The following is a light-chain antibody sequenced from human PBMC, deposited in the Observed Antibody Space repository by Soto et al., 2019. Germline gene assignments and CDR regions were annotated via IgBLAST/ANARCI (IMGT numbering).Light chain of an antibody. CDR3: QQYVSSPWE. CDR2: RAS. V-gene: IGKV3-15*01. CDR1: QNIYYN. Sequence: IVMTQSPATLSVSPVESATLSCSASQNIYYNVAWYQHRPGQAPRLLIYRASTRATGVPARFTGSGSGTDFTLTISRLEPEDFAVYYCQQYVSSPWEFGQGTKVDIK. J-gene: IGKJ1*01.